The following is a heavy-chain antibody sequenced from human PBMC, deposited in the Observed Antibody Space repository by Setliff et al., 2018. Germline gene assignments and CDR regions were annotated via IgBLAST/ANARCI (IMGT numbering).Heavy chain of an antibody. J-gene: IGHJ5*02. CDR1: GFTFSAYA. V-gene: IGHV3-23*01. CDR2: IGSDGGTI. CDR3: VRPRATVPGTRWFDT. Sequence: GGSLRLSCAASGFTFSAYAMSWVRQAPGKGLEWIAAIGSDGGTIHYGDSVEGRFTISRDNYQNTLCLQMNSRRSEDTALYYCVRPRATVPGTRWFDTWGQGTLVTVSS. D-gene: IGHD1-7*01.